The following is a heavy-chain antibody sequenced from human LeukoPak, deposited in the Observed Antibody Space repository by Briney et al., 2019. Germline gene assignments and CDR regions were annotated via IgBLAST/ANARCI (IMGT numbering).Heavy chain of an antibody. CDR3: AILPGIARAIPYHYYGMDV. D-gene: IGHD6-13*01. CDR1: GFTFSSYA. Sequence: GGSLRLSCAASGFTFSSYAMSWVRQAPGKGLEWVSAISGSGGSTYYADSVKGRFTISRDNSKNTLYLQMNSLRAEDTAVYYCAILPGIARAIPYHYYGMDVWGQGTTVTLSS. J-gene: IGHJ6*02. CDR2: ISGSGGST. V-gene: IGHV3-23*01.